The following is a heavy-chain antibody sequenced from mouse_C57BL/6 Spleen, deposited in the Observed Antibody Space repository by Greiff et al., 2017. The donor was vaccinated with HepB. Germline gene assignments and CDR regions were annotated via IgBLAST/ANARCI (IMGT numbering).Heavy chain of an antibody. Sequence: VKVVESGAELVRPGASVTLSCKASGYTFTDYEMHWVKQTPVHGLEWIGAIDPETGGTAYNQKFKGKAILTADKSSSTAYMELRSRTSEDSAVYYCTRSVITTCFDYWGQGTTLTVSS. CDR3: TRSVITTCFDY. J-gene: IGHJ2*01. CDR1: GYTFTDYE. V-gene: IGHV1-15*01. CDR2: IDPETGGT. D-gene: IGHD2-4*01.